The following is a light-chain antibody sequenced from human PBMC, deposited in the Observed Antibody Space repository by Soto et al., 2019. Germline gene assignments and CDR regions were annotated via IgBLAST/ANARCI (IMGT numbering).Light chain of an antibody. V-gene: IGLV2-8*01. CDR1: SSDVGAYNY. Sequence: QSVLTQPPSASGSPGHSFTGTSSDVGAYNYVPWYQQHPGKAPKLLIYEISKRPSGVPERFSGSKSGTSASLAISGLQSEDEADYYCAAWDDSLNGHVFGTGTKVTVL. J-gene: IGLJ1*01. CDR2: EIS. CDR3: AAWDDSLNGHV.